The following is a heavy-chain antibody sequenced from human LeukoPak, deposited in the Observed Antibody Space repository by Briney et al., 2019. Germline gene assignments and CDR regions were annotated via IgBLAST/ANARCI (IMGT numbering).Heavy chain of an antibody. Sequence: SVKVSCKASGGTFDSYALTWVRQAPGQALEWMGRIIPILDITIYAQKFQGRVTITADKSPSTAYIELSSLSTEDTAVYYCARDQGLIDPPPYGLDVWGQGTTVTVSS. CDR2: IIPILDIT. J-gene: IGHJ6*02. CDR3: ARDQGLIDPPPYGLDV. D-gene: IGHD3-16*01. V-gene: IGHV1-69*04. CDR1: GGTFDSYA.